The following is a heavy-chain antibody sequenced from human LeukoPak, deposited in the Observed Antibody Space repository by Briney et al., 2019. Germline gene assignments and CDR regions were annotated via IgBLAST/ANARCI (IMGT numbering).Heavy chain of an antibody. V-gene: IGHV3-23*01. CDR1: GFTFSSYA. CDR3: ARGGGYSYDYYFDY. D-gene: IGHD5-18*01. CDR2: ISGSGGNT. Sequence: PGGSLRLSCAASGFTFSSYAMSWVRQAPGKGLEWVSVISGSGGNTYYADSVKGRFTISRDNSKNTLYLQLNSLRAEDTAVYYCARGGGYSYDYYFDYWGQGTLVTVSS. J-gene: IGHJ4*02.